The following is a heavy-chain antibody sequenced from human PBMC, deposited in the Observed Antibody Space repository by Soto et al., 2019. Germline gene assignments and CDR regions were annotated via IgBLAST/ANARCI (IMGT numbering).Heavy chain of an antibody. CDR2: IIPNLGKS. V-gene: IGHV1-69*02. CDR3: SFSGLVVGGATGPYGSAMDV. D-gene: IGHD2-15*01. CDR1: GGTFRSYT. Sequence: QVQVAQSGAEVKKPGSSVRVSCKASGGTFRSYTFAWVRQAPGERLEWMGRIIPNLGKSRYTEKFQDRVTITADRSTNTAYIEVSRLRSDDTAVYYCSFSGLVVGGATGPYGSAMDVWGHGTTVIVSS. J-gene: IGHJ6*02.